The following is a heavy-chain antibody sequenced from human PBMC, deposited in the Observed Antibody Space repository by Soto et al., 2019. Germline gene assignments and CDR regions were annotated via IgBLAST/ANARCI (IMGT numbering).Heavy chain of an antibody. CDR3: ARVATSTSGPFDY. D-gene: IGHD5-12*01. CDR1: GGSISSDGYS. Sequence: QLQLQESGSGLVKPSQTLSLTCIVSGGSISSDGYSWSWIRQPPGKGMEWIGYIYHSGSTYYNPSLKSRVTFLLQTSKNQFSLELRSVTAADTAVYYCARVATSTSGPFDYWGQGILVTVSS. V-gene: IGHV4-30-2*01. J-gene: IGHJ4*02. CDR2: IYHSGST.